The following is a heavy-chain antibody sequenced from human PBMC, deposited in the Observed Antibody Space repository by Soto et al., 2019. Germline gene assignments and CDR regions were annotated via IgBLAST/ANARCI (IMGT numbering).Heavy chain of an antibody. CDR1: GYSFTSYW. Sequence: GVSLRISCKGSGYSFTSYWIGGGRQMPGKGLEWMGIIYPGDSDTRYSPSFQGQVTISADKSISTAYLQWSSLKASDTAMYYCASSDYDILTVADGAYYSEMYTWGLGNTVTVSS. CDR3: ASSDYDILTVADGAYYSEMYT. D-gene: IGHD3-9*01. CDR2: IYPGDSDT. V-gene: IGHV5-51*01. J-gene: IGHJ6*02.